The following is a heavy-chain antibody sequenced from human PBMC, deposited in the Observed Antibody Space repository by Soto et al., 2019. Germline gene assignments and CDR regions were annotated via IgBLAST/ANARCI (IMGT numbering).Heavy chain of an antibody. J-gene: IGHJ4*02. CDR3: AKDRSGWYYFDY. D-gene: IGHD6-13*01. CDR2: ISVSGDST. V-gene: IGHV3-23*01. Sequence: EVQLLESGGGLVQPGGSQRLSCAASGFTFSSHVMSWVRQAPGKGLEWVSGISVSGDSTYFADSVKGRFTISRDNSKNTLYLQMNSLRAEDTAIYHCAKDRSGWYYFDYWGQGTLVTVTS. CDR1: GFTFSSHV.